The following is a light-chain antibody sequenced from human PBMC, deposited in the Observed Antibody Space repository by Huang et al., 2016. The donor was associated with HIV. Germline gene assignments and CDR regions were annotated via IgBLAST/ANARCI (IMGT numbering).Light chain of an antibody. V-gene: IGKV3-20*01. Sequence: EIVLTQSPGTLSLSPGERATLSCRASQPVSNSYLAWYQQKPGQAPRLIICGATSRTTDIPGRFSGSGSRTDFTLTISRLEHEDVAVYYCQQYGSSVTFGPGTKVDIK. CDR3: QQYGSSVT. CDR2: GAT. CDR1: QPVSNSY. J-gene: IGKJ3*01.